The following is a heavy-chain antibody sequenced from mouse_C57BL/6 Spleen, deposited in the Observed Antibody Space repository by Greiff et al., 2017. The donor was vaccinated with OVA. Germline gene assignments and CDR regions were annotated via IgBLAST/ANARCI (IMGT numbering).Heavy chain of an antibody. J-gene: IGHJ3*01. CDR1: GYTFTDHT. D-gene: IGHD1-1*01. CDR3: ARWDYGTPRFAY. Sequence: VKLMESDAELVKPGASVKISCKVSGYTFTDHTIHWMKQRPEQGLEWIGYIYPRDGSTKYNEKFKGKATLTADKSSSTAYMQLNSLTSEDSAVYFCARWDYGTPRFAYWGQGTLVTVSA. V-gene: IGHV1-78*01. CDR2: IYPRDGST.